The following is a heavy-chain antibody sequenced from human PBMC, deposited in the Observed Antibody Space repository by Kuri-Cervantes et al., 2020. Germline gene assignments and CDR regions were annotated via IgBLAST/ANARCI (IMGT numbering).Heavy chain of an antibody. CDR3: ARHRGTRYCYYMDV. CDR2: INHSGST. CDR1: GGSFSDYY. J-gene: IGHJ6*03. Sequence: SQTLSLTCAVYGGSFSDYYWSWIRQPSGKGLEWIGEINHSGSTNYNPSLKSRVTISVDTSKNQFSLKLSSVTAADTAVYYCARHRGTRYCYYMDVWGKGTTVTVSS. D-gene: IGHD1-1*01. V-gene: IGHV4-34*01.